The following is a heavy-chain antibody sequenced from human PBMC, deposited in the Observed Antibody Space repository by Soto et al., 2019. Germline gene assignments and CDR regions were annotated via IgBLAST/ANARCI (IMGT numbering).Heavy chain of an antibody. CDR1: GFTFSDYA. CDR2: ISGSGDYT. J-gene: IGHJ4*02. CDR3: AKGGTTMTKSFGY. Sequence: GGSLRLSCAASGFTFSDYAMSWVRQAPGKGLEWVSGISGSGDYTYFAESVKGRFTISRDNSKNTLYLQMNSLTTEDTAIYYCAKGGTTMTKSFGYWGQGTLVTVSS. D-gene: IGHD4-17*01. V-gene: IGHV3-23*01.